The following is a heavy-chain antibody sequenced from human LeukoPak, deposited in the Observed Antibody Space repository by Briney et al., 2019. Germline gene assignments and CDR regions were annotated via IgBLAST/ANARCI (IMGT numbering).Heavy chain of an antibody. D-gene: IGHD4/OR15-4a*01. CDR2: ISSGSSTI. CDR1: GFTFKTFE. CDR3: ARHPNLNDYGVSSPSY. V-gene: IGHV3-48*03. Sequence: GGSLRLSCAASGFTFKTFEMDWVRQAPGRGLEWVSYISSGSSTIYYADSVKDRFTISRDNAKNSLYLQMDSLRAEDTAVYYCARHPNLNDYGVSSPSYWGQGTLVTVSS. J-gene: IGHJ4*02.